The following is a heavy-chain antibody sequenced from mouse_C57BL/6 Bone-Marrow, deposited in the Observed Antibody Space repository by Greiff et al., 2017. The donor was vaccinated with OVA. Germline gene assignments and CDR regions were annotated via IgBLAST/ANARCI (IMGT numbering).Heavy chain of an antibody. D-gene: IGHD2-1*01. CDR3: ARAGGNYENAMDY. Sequence: QVQLQQPGAELVKPGASVKMSCKASGYTFTSYWITWVKQRPGQGLEWIGDIYPGSGSTNYNEKFKSKATLTVDTSSSTAYMQLSSLTSEYSAVYYCARAGGNYENAMDYWGQGNSVTVSS. CDR1: GYTFTSYW. CDR2: IYPGSGST. V-gene: IGHV1-55*01. J-gene: IGHJ4*01.